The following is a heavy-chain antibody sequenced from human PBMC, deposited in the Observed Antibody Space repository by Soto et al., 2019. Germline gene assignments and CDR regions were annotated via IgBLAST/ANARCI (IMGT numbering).Heavy chain of an antibody. V-gene: IGHV1-69*01. D-gene: IGHD3-10*01. Sequence: QVQLVQSGAEVKKPGSSVKVSCKASGGTFSSYAISWVRQAPGQGLEWMGGIIPICGTANYAQKFQGRVTTTADESTSTAYMELSRLRSEDTAVYYCAREYGSGSYSYYGMDVWGQGTTVTVSS. J-gene: IGHJ6*02. CDR2: IIPICGTA. CDR1: GGTFSSYA. CDR3: AREYGSGSYSYYGMDV.